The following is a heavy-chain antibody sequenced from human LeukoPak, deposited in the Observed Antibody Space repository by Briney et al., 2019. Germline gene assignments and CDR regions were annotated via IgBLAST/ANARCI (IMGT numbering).Heavy chain of an antibody. CDR1: GFTFRNAW. D-gene: IGHD3-10*01. CDR3: TTGLVRGVIITKDY. CDR2: IKSKTDGGTT. V-gene: IGHV3-15*01. Sequence: GGSLRLSCAASGFTFRNAWMSWVRQAPGKGLEWVGRIKSKTDGGTTDYAAHVKGTFTISKDDSKYTLYLQMNSLKTEDTAVYYCTTGLVRGVIITKDYWGQGTLVTVSS. J-gene: IGHJ4*02.